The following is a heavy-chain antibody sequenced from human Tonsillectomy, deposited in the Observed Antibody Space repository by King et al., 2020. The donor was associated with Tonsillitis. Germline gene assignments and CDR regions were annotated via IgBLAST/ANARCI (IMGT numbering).Heavy chain of an antibody. CDR3: ARDANSNWVRGA. Sequence: VQLVESGGGLVKPGGSLRLSCAASGFTFSSYSMNWVRQAPGKGLEWVSSISSSSSYIYYADSVKGRFTISRDNAKNSLYLQMNSLRAEDTAVYYCARDANSNWVRGAWGQGTLVTVSS. CDR1: GFTFSSYS. D-gene: IGHD3-10*01. J-gene: IGHJ5*02. V-gene: IGHV3-21*01. CDR2: ISSSSSYI.